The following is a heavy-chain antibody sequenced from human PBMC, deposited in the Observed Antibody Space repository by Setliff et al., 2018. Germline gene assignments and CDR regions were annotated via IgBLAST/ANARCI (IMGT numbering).Heavy chain of an antibody. V-gene: IGHV3-48*03. D-gene: IGHD3-16*01. CDR1: GFIFRSYE. Sequence: GGSLRLSCAASGFIFRSYEMNWVRQTPGKGLEWVSYISNGGGAVKYADSVKGRFTISRDNAKSSLYLQMNSLRAEDTAVYYCARDQGSYGYRAFDSWGQGALVTVSS. J-gene: IGHJ4*02. CDR2: ISNGGGAV. CDR3: ARDQGSYGYRAFDS.